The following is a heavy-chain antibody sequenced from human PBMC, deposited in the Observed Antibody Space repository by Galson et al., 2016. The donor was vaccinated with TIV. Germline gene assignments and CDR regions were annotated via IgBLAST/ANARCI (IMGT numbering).Heavy chain of an antibody. J-gene: IGHJ4*02. V-gene: IGHV3-33*06. Sequence: SLRLSCAATGFTFRDSGMHWVRQAPGKRLEWVAFVWYDGSNKHYADSVKGRFTASRDNSNNIFYLQMNALRAGDSALYYCAKDHPSSGWPAFDYWGQGTLVSVSS. CDR2: VWYDGSNK. D-gene: IGHD6-25*01. CDR1: GFTFRDSG. CDR3: AKDHPSSGWPAFDY.